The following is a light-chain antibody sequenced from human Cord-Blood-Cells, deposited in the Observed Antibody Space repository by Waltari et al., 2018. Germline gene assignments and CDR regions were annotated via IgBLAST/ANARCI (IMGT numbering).Light chain of an antibody. CDR2: GAS. CDR1: QSVSSN. CDR3: QQYNNWPPYT. J-gene: IGKJ2*01. Sequence: EIVMTQTPATLPVSHGEQATLSCRASQSVSSNFAWYQQKPGQAPRLLIYGASTRATGIPARFSGSGSGTEFTLTISSLQSEDFAVYYCQQYNNWPPYTFGQGTKLEIK. V-gene: IGKV3-15*01.